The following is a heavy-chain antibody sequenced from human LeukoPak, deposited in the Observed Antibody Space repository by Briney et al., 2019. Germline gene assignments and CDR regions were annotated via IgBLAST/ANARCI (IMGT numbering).Heavy chain of an antibody. CDR3: ARQYPGGYYDSRGYGDY. V-gene: IGHV5-51*01. CDR1: GYSFGNYW. J-gene: IGHJ4*02. Sequence: GESLKISCKGSGYSFGNYWIAWVRQMPGKGLEWMGIIYPDDSETRYSPSFQGQVTISADKSISTAYLQWSSLKASDTAMYYCARQYPGGYYDSRGYGDYRGQGTLVSVSS. CDR2: IYPDDSET. D-gene: IGHD3-22*01.